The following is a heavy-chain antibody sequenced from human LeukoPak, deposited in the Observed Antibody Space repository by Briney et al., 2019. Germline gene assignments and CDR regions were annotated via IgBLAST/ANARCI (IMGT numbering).Heavy chain of an antibody. CDR1: GFTFSSYA. Sequence: GGSLRLSCAASGFTFSSYAMSCVRQAPGKGLEWVSAISGSGDSTYYADSVKGRFTISRDNSKNTLYLQMHSLRAEDTAVYYCAKPIKYYYDSSGYYLFPGFDYWGQGTLVTVSS. V-gene: IGHV3-23*01. J-gene: IGHJ4*02. CDR3: AKPIKYYYDSSGYYLFPGFDY. CDR2: ISGSGDST. D-gene: IGHD3-22*01.